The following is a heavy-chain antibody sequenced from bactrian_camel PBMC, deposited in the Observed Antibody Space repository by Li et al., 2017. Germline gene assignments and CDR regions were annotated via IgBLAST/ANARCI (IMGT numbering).Heavy chain of an antibody. Sequence: QLVESGGGSVQAGGSLRLSCAASGYTYSSKCQAWFRQAPGKEREGVASICRSYTNTKQYYADSVKGRFTISQDNAKNTLYLQMNSLKPEDTAMYYCAAGGGNGAFCYTGERSMDYWGQGTQVTVS. CDR2: ICRSYTNTKQ. J-gene: IGHJ4*01. V-gene: IGHV3-2*01. CDR3: AAGGGNGAFCYTGERSMDY. D-gene: IGHD2*01. CDR1: GYTYSSKC.